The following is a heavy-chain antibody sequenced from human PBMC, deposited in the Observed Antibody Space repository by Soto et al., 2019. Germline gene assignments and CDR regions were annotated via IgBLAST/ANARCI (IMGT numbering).Heavy chain of an antibody. CDR2: IDPSDSHT. CDR1: GYSFTSYW. D-gene: IGHD3-16*01. Sequence: PGESLKISCKASGYSFTSYWINWVRQLPGKGLEWMGRIDPSDSHTSDSPSFQGHVTMSVDKSTSTAYLQWSSLKASDTAMYFCERSPVWFQFDYWGQGTLVTVSS. CDR3: ERSPVWFQFDY. V-gene: IGHV5-10-1*01. J-gene: IGHJ4*02.